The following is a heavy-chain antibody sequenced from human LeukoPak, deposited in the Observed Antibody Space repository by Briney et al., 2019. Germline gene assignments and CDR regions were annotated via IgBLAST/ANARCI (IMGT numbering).Heavy chain of an antibody. CDR1: GFTFSGFW. CDR2: INSDGSEG. Sequence: GGSLRLSCAVSGFTFSGFWMSWSRQAPGKGVEWVASINSDGSEGYYADVVKGRFTISRDNAKNSLYLQITSLRAEDTAVYYCARSSYSSSSSVWGQGTMVTVSS. D-gene: IGHD6-6*01. J-gene: IGHJ3*01. CDR3: ARSSYSSSSSV. V-gene: IGHV3-7*03.